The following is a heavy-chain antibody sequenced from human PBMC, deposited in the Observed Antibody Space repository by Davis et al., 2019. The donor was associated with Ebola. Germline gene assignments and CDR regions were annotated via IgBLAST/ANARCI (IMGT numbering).Heavy chain of an antibody. CDR2: ISGYNGNT. J-gene: IGHJ4*02. CDR1: GYTFINYG. D-gene: IGHD6-13*01. CDR3: ARDAGHKDF. V-gene: IGHV1-18*01. Sequence: ASVKVSCKASGYTFINYGLSWVRQAPGQGLEWMGWISGYNGNTKYAQKFQDRVTMTTNASSTTGYMELNNLRSDETAIYYCARDAGHKDFWGQGSLVTVSP.